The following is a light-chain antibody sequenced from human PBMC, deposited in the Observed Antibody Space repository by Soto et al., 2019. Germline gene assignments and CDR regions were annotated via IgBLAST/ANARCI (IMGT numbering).Light chain of an antibody. CDR1: QSVSSN. CDR3: QQYNNWPPRT. CDR2: GAS. Sequence: EIVMTQSPATLSVSPGERATVSCRASQSVSSNLAWYQQKPGQAPRLLIYGASTRATGIPARFSGSGSGTEFTLTFSSLQSEDFAVYYCQQYNNWPPRTFGQGTKVEIK. J-gene: IGKJ1*01. V-gene: IGKV3-15*01.